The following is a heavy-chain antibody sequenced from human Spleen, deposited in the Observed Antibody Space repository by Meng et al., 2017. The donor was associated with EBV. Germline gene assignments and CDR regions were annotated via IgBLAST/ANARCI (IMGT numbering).Heavy chain of an antibody. D-gene: IGHD6-25*01. CDR2: INYRGNT. CDR3: ARGAAKWFDP. J-gene: IGHJ5*02. Sequence: QVQVQGSGPGLWKPSQTLSLTCDVSGGSISSGGYYWSWIRQPPGKGLEWIGYINYRGNTYDNPSLRSRAALSVDTSKNQFSLKLSSVTAADTAVYYCARGAAKWFDPWGPGTLVTVSS. CDR1: GGSISSGGYY. V-gene: IGHV4-30-4*01.